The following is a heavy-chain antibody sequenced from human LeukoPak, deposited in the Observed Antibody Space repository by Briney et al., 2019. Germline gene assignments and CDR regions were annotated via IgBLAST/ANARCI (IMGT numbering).Heavy chain of an antibody. D-gene: IGHD6-13*01. J-gene: IGHJ3*01. CDR2: ISSSGSSV. V-gene: IGHV3-48*03. CDR1: GFTFSSYA. Sequence: GGSLRLSCAASGFTFSSYAMSWVRQAPGQGLEWVSYISSSGSSVYYADSVRGRFTISRDNAKNPLYLQMNSLRAEDTAVYYCARGPFVLIAAAANDAFDVWGQGTVVTVSS. CDR3: ARGPFVLIAAAANDAFDV.